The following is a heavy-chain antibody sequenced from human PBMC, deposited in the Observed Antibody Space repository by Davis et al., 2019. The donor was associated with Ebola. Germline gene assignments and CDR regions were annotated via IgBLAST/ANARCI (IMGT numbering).Heavy chain of an antibody. CDR3: ARDQGDSGYDGDYFDY. CDR2: ISSSSSTI. V-gene: IGHV3-48*02. D-gene: IGHD5-12*01. CDR1: GFSFTTYS. J-gene: IGHJ4*02. Sequence: GESLKISCAAAGFSFTTYSMSWIRQAPGKGLEWVSYISSSSSTIYYADSVKGRFTISRDNAKNSLYLQMNSLRDEDTAVYYCARDQGDSGYDGDYFDYWGQGTLVTVSS.